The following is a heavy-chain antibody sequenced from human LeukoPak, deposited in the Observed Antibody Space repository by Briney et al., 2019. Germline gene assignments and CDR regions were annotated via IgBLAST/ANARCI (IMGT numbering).Heavy chain of an antibody. Sequence: GGSLRLSCAASGFTFTYNMNWVRQAPGKGLEWVSSISSTSNHMYYADSVRGRFTISRDNAKNSLFLQMNSLRAEDTAVYYCARGRYGGNGRYYFDFWGQGTLVTVSS. J-gene: IGHJ4*02. V-gene: IGHV3-21*01. D-gene: IGHD4-23*01. CDR2: ISSTSNHM. CDR1: GFTFTYN. CDR3: ARGRYGGNGRYYFDF.